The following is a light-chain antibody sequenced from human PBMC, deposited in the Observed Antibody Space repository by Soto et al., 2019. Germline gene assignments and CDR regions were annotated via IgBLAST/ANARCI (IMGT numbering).Light chain of an antibody. CDR1: SSDVGGYNF. V-gene: IGLV2-11*01. CDR2: DVS. J-gene: IGLJ2*01. CDR3: CSYAGTYTYVV. Sequence: LTQPRSVSCSPAQSVTISCTGTSSDVGGYNFVSWYQHHPGKAPKVLIYDVSKRPSGVPDRFSGSKSGNTASLTISGPQAEDEADYHCCSYAGTYTYVVFGGGTKVTVL.